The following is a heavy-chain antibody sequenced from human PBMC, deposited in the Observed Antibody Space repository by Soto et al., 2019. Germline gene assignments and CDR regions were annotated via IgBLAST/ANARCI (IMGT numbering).Heavy chain of an antibody. CDR1: GGSFSGYY. J-gene: IGHJ4*02. V-gene: IGHV4-34*01. CDR2: INHSGST. Sequence: QVQLQQWGAGLLKPSETLSLTCAVYGGSFSGYYWSWIRQPPGKGLEWIGEINHSGSTNYNPSLMSRVTISVDTSKNQFSLKLSSVTAADTAVYYCARGGVATTDYWGQGTLVTVSS. D-gene: IGHD5-12*01. CDR3: ARGGVATTDY.